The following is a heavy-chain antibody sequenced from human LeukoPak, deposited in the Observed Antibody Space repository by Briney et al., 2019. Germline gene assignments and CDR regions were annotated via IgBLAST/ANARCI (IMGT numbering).Heavy chain of an antibody. CDR2: MNPNSGNT. Sequence: ASVKVSCKASGGTFSSYAISWVRQAPGQGLEWMGWMNPNSGNTGYAQKFQGRVTITRNTSISTAYMELRSLRSDDTAVYYCARGGSGVWFDYWGQGTLVTVSS. CDR3: ARGGSGVWFDY. J-gene: IGHJ4*02. CDR1: GGTFSSYA. V-gene: IGHV1-8*03. D-gene: IGHD5-12*01.